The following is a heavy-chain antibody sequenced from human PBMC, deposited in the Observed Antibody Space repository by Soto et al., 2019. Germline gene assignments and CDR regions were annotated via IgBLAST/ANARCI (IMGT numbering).Heavy chain of an antibody. CDR3: VRGGGNFGF. J-gene: IGHJ4*02. CDR2: IKQDGSEQ. Sequence: GGSLRLSCAASGFTLNIYWMSWVRQAPRKGLEWVANIKQDGSEQYYVDAVKGRFIISRDKAKNSLYLQMNSLRAEDTAVYYCVRGGGNFGFWGQGTLVTVSS. D-gene: IGHD3-16*01. V-gene: IGHV3-7*01. CDR1: GFTLNIYW.